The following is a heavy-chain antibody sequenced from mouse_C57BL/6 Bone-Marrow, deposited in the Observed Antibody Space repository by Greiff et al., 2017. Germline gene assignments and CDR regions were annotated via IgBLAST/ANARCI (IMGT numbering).Heavy chain of an antibody. Sequence: VQLQQSGAELVRPGTSVKMSCKASGYTFTNYWIGWAKQRPGHGLEWIGDIYPGGGYTNYNEKFKGKATLTADKSSSTAYMQCSSLTSEDSAIYYCARSSSSAWYYAMDYWGQGTSVTVSS. CDR3: ARSSSSAWYYAMDY. V-gene: IGHV1-63*01. J-gene: IGHJ4*01. CDR1: GYTFTNYW. D-gene: IGHD1-1*01. CDR2: IYPGGGYT.